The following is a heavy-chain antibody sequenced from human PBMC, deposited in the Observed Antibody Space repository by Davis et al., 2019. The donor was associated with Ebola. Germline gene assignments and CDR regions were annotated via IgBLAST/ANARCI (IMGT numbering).Heavy chain of an antibody. CDR1: GFTFSSYS. CDR2: ISSSSSTI. V-gene: IGHV3-48*04. CDR3: ARAGRSPVPSYYYYGMDV. D-gene: IGHD4-17*01. J-gene: IGHJ6*02. Sequence: PGGSLRLSCAASGFTFSSYSMNWVRQAPGKGLEWVSYISSSSSTIYYADSVKGRFTISRDNAKNSLYLQMSSLRSEDTAVYYCARAGRSPVPSYYYYGMDVWGQGTTVTVSS.